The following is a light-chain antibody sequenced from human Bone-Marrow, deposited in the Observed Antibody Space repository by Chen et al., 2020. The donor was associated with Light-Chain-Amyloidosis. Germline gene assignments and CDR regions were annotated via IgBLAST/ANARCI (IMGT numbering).Light chain of an antibody. J-gene: IGLJ3*02. CDR2: EDD. CDR1: SGRIATNY. CDR3: QCYRGSSQGV. Sequence: FMLTQPHSVSESPGKTVIISCTRSSGRIATNYVQWYQQRPGSSPTTVIYEDDHRPSAVPRRLSGSIDRASNSATLTISGLKTEDEADYYCQCYRGSSQGVFGGGTKLTVL. V-gene: IGLV6-57*01.